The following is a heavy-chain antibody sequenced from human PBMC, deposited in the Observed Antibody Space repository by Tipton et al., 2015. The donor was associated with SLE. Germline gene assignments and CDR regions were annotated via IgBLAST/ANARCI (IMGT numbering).Heavy chain of an antibody. CDR1: GGSISSGGYY. D-gene: IGHD3-22*01. J-gene: IGHJ1*01. V-gene: IGHV4-61*08. CDR2: IYYSGST. CDR3: ASVNYYDSSGPYHFQH. Sequence: TLSLTCTVSGGSISSGGYYWSWIRQHPGKGPEWIGYIYYSGSTNYNPSLKSRVTISVDTSKNQFSLKLSSVTAADTAVYYCASVNYYDSSGPYHFQHWGQGTLVTVSS.